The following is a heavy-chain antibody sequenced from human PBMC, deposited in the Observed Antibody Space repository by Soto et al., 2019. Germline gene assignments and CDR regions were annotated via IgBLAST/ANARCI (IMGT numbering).Heavy chain of an antibody. CDR2: IWYDGSNR. D-gene: IGHD5-18*01. CDR1: GFTFSNYG. V-gene: IGHV3-33*01. Sequence: QVQLVESGGGVVQPGRSLRLSCTASGFTFSNYGMHWVRQAPGKGLEWVAVIWYDGSNRYYADSVKGRFTISRDNSKNTLYLQMNSLSTGDTAVYYCARAQVRVTAMVIGYGIDVWGQGTTVTVSS. J-gene: IGHJ6*02. CDR3: ARAQVRVTAMVIGYGIDV.